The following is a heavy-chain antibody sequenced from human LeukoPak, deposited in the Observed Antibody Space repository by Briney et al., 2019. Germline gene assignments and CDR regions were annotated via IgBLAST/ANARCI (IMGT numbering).Heavy chain of an antibody. CDR1: GGCISSYY. J-gene: IGHJ6*04. CDR3: ARDVGSMVRGVNYYYGMDV. CDR2: IYYSGST. D-gene: IGHD3-10*01. Sequence: SETLSLTCTVSGGCISSYYWSWIRQPPGKGLEWIGYIYYSGSTNYNPSLKSRVTISVDTSKNQFSLKLSSVTAADTAVYYCARDVGSMVRGVNYYYGMDVWGKGTTVTVSS. V-gene: IGHV4-59*01.